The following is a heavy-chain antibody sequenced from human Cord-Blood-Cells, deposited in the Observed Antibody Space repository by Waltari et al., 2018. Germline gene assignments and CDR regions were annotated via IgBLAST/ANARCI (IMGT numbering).Heavy chain of an antibody. V-gene: IGHV2-5*02. J-gene: IGHJ4*02. D-gene: IGHD2-2*01. CDR3: AHRQGYCSSTSCSEFDY. CDR1: GFSLSTSGVG. CDR2: IYWDDDK. Sequence: QITLKESGPTLVKPTQPLTLTCTFSGFSLSTSGVGVGWIRQPPGKALEWLALIYWDDDKRYSPSLKSRLTITKDTSKNQVVLTMTNMDPVDTATYYCAHRQGYCSSTSCSEFDYWGQGTLVTVSS.